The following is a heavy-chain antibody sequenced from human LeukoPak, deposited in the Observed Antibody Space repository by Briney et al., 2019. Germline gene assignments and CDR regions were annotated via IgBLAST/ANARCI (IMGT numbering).Heavy chain of an antibody. V-gene: IGHV4-34*01. Sequence: SEILSLTCAVYGGSFSGYYWSWIRQPPGKGLEWVGEINHSGSTNYNPSLKSRVTISVDTSKNQFSLKLSSVTAADTAVYYCARTGYSSSWYYWDYYYYYMDVWGKGTTVTISS. CDR3: ARTGYSSSWYYWDYYYYYMDV. D-gene: IGHD6-13*01. CDR1: GGSFSGYY. J-gene: IGHJ6*03. CDR2: INHSGST.